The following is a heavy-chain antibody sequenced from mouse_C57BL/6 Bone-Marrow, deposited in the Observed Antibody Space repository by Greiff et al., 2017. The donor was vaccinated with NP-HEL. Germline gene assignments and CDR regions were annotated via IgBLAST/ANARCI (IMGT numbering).Heavy chain of an antibody. CDR3: ARGAY. CDR2: IYPGDGDT. J-gene: IGHJ3*01. CDR1: GYAFSSYW. Sequence: VPLHQSVPVLVHPWASVKISCKASGYAFSSYWLNWVKQRPGKGLEWIGQIYPGDGDTNYNGKFKDKASLTADKSSSTAYMQLSSLTSEDSAVYFCARGAYWGQGTLVTVSA. V-gene: IGHV1-80*01.